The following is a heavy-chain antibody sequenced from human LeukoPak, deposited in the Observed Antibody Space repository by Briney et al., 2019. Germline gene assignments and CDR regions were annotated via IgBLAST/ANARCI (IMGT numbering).Heavy chain of an antibody. CDR2: TSYDGSNK. CDR1: GFSLSSYG. J-gene: IGHJ4*02. V-gene: IGHV3-30*18. CDR3: AKGLAVVVTASPFDY. Sequence: PGRSLRLSCAASGFSLSSYGMHWVRQAPGKGLEWVAVTSYDGSNKYYADSVKGRFTISRDNSKNTLYLQMNSLRAEDTAVYYCAKGLAVVVTASPFDYWGQGTLVTVSS. D-gene: IGHD2-21*02.